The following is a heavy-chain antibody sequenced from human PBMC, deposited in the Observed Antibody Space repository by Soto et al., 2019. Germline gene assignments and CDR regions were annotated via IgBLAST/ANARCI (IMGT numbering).Heavy chain of an antibody. CDR3: NTDHGTVSTCYLNY. D-gene: IGHD2-8*02. CDR1: GFSFSDTW. J-gene: IGHJ4*02. CDR2: IKSKAFGGIT. Sequence: EVQLVESGGGLVEPGGSLRLSCAASGFSFSDTWMNWVRQAPGRGLEWVGRIKSKAFGGITDYGAPVEGRFTISRDDSITKRSLQWNRRKIEDAAVYYCNTDHGTVSTCYLNYWGQGTLVAVSS. V-gene: IGHV3-15*07.